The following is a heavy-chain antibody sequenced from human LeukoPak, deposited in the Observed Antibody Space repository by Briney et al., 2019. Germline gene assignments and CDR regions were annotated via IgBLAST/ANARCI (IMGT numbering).Heavy chain of an antibody. V-gene: IGHV4-59*01. D-gene: IGHD6-13*01. J-gene: IGHJ4*02. CDR1: GGSISSYY. Sequence: SETLSLTCTVSGGSISSYYWSWIRQPPGKGLEWIGYIYYSGSTNYNPSLKSRVTISVDTSKNQFSLKLSSVTAADTAVYYCARRIHSSSWAVDYWGQGTLVTVSS. CDR2: IYYSGST. CDR3: ARRIHSSSWAVDY.